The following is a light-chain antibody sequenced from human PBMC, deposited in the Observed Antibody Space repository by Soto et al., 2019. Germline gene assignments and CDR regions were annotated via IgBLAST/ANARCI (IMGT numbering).Light chain of an antibody. CDR2: DAS. CDR3: QQRSSWPLT. J-gene: IGKJ4*01. V-gene: IGKV3-11*01. Sequence: EIVLTQSPATLSLSPGERATLSCRASRGIDTYLAWYQQKRGQAPRLLIYDASHRTTGIPARFSGGGSGTDFTLSISCLATDDFAVYYCQQRSSWPLTFGGGTKGEIK. CDR1: RGIDTY.